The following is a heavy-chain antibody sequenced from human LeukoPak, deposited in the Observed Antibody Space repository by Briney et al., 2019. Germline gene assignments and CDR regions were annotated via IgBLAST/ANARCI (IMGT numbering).Heavy chain of an antibody. CDR3: AREGSSWYRALDY. Sequence: PSETLSLTCAVYGGSFSNYYWSWIRQPPGKGLEWIGRIDTSGSTNHNPSLKSRVTMSLDTSKKQFSLKLSSVTAADTAVYYCAREGSSWYRALDYWGQGTLVTVSS. D-gene: IGHD6-13*01. J-gene: IGHJ4*02. V-gene: IGHV4-4*07. CDR1: GGSFSNYY. CDR2: IDTSGST.